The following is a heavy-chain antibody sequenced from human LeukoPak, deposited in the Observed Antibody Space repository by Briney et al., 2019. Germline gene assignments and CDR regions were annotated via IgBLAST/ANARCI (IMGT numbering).Heavy chain of an antibody. J-gene: IGHJ5*02. CDR2: IRYDDSE. Sequence: GGSLRLSCVASGFSLSEYGIHWVRQAPGKGLEWLSFIRYDDSEHYADSVKGRFAISRDNSKNTLFLQMHSLRSEDTAVYYCAKDPVNHCASSVCYGLQSWGQGTLVIVSS. CDR3: AKDPVNHCASSVCYGLQS. CDR1: GFSLSEYG. V-gene: IGHV3-30*02. D-gene: IGHD3-22*01.